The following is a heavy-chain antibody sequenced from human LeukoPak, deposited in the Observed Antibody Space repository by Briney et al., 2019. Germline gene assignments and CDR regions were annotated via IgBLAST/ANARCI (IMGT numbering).Heavy chain of an antibody. Sequence: GGSLRLSCAASGFTFSSYSVNWVRQAPGKGLEWVSSISSSSSYIYYADSVKGRFTISRDNAKNSLYLQMNSLRAEDTAVYYCARRARGRDGYKRRANAFDIWGQGTMVTVSS. V-gene: IGHV3-21*01. D-gene: IGHD5-24*01. CDR2: ISSSSSYI. CDR1: GFTFSSYS. CDR3: ARRARGRDGYKRRANAFDI. J-gene: IGHJ3*02.